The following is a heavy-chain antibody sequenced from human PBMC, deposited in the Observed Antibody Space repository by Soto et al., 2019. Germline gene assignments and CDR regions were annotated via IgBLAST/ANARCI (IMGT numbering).Heavy chain of an antibody. V-gene: IGHV4-31*03. CDR2: IYYSGST. CDR1: GGSISSGGYY. D-gene: IGHD1-20*01. CDR3: ARYNWTLYYFDY. Sequence: SETLSLTCTVSGGSISSGGYYWSWIRQHPGKGLEWIGYIYYSGSTYYNPSLKSRVTISVDTSKNQFSLKLSSVTAADTAVYYCARYNWTLYYFDYWGQGTLVTVSS. J-gene: IGHJ4*02.